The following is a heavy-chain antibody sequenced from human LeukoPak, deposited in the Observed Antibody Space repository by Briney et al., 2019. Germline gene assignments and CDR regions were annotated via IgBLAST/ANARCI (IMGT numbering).Heavy chain of an antibody. CDR3: ARHFVPQRYFDY. J-gene: IGHJ4*02. D-gene: IGHD2-2*01. CDR1: GGSFSGYY. V-gene: IGHV4-34*01. Sequence: PSETLSLTCAVYGGSFSGYYWSWIRQPPGKGLEWIGEINHSGSTNYNPSLKSRVTISVDTSKNQFSLKLSSVTAADTAVYYCARHFVPQRYFDYWGQGTLVTVSS. CDR2: INHSGST.